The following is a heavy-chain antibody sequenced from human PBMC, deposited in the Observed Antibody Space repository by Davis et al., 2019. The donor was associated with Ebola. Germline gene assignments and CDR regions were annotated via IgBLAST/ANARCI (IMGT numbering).Heavy chain of an antibody. CDR3: ARGRGCYITHNYYYAMDV. J-gene: IGHJ6*02. Sequence: PGGSLRLSCAVYDGSLSAYYWSWIRQPPGKGLELIGEINHSGSTNYNPSLLSRVTISVNTSKNQFSLRLSSVTAADTAVYYCARGRGCYITHNYYYAMDVWGQGTTVTFSS. CDR2: INHSGST. CDR1: DGSLSAYY. V-gene: IGHV4-34*01. D-gene: IGHD1-14*01.